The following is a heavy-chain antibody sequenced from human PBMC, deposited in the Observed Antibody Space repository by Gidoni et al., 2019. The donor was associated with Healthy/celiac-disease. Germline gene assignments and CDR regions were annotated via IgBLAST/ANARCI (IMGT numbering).Heavy chain of an antibody. CDR2: ISYDGSNK. Sequence: QVQLVESGGGVVQPGRSLRLPCAACCFTFSCYGMHWVRQAPGKGLEWVEVISYDGSNKYYADSVKGRFTISRDNSKNTLYLQMNSLRAEDTAVYYCAARASGSYSGYWGQGTLVTVSS. D-gene: IGHD1-26*01. CDR3: AARASGSYSGY. V-gene: IGHV3-30*03. J-gene: IGHJ4*02. CDR1: CFTFSCYG.